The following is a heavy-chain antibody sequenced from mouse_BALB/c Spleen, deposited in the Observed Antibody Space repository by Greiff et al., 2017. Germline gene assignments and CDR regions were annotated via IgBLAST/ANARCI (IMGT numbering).Heavy chain of an antibody. J-gene: IGHJ3*01. Sequence: EVKLVESGPGLVKPSQSLSLTCTVTGYSITSDYAWNWIRQFPGNKLEWMGYISYSGSTSYNPSLKSRISITRDTSKNQFFLQLNSVTTEDTATYYCARGGTRFAYWGQGILVTVSA. D-gene: IGHD3-3*01. CDR2: ISYSGST. CDR1: GYSITSDYA. CDR3: ARGGTRFAY. V-gene: IGHV3-2*02.